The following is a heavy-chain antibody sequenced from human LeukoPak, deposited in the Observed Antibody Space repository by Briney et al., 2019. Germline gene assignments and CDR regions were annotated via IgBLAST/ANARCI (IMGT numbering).Heavy chain of an antibody. CDR1: GGSINSSSYY. CDR2: IYYSGST. J-gene: IGHJ6*03. V-gene: IGHV4-39*01. D-gene: IGHD2-15*01. Sequence: PSETLSLTRTVSGGSINSSSYYWGWIRQPPGKGMEWIGSIYYSGSTYYNPSLKSRVTISVDTSKNQFSLKLSSVTAADTAVYYCARHLGSAPHYYYYYMDVWGKGTTVTVSS. CDR3: ARHLGSAPHYYYYYMDV.